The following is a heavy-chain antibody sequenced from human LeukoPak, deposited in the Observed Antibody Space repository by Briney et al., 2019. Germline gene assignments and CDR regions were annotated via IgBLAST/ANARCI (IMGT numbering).Heavy chain of an antibody. D-gene: IGHD7-27*01. CDR2: IHPNSGGT. CDR3: ARDNNWGLDS. CDR1: GYTFTGYY. V-gene: IGHV1-2*02. Sequence: ASVKVSCKASGYTFTGYYMHWVRQAPGQGLEWMGWIHPNSGGTNYAQKFQGRVTMTRDTSISTVYMELNRLTSDDTATYYCARDNNWGLDSWGQGTLVTVSS. J-gene: IGHJ4*02.